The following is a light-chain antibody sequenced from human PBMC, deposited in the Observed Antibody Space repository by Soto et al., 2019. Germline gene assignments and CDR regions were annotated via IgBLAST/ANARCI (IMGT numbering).Light chain of an antibody. CDR3: HQYGTSPET. Sequence: EIVMTQSPATLSVSPGERATLSCRASQSVTSYLAWFQQKPGQAPRLLMYGASSRATGIPDRFSGSGSGTDFTLTISRLEPEDFAVYFCHQYGTSPETFGQGTKVDI. J-gene: IGKJ1*01. V-gene: IGKV3-20*01. CDR1: QSVTSY. CDR2: GAS.